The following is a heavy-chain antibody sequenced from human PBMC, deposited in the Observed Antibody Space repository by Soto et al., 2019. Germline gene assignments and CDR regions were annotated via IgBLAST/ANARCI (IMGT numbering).Heavy chain of an antibody. J-gene: IGHJ6*02. V-gene: IGHV1-2*04. CDR2: INPNSGGT. CDR1: GYTFTGYY. D-gene: IGHD6-6*01. Sequence: ASVNVSCKASGYTFTGYYMHWVRQAPGQGLEWMGWINPNSGGTNYAQKFQGWVTMTRDTSIGTAYMELSRLRSDDTAVYYCARDFSSSSGWGRYYYYGMDVWGQGTTVTVSS. CDR3: ARDFSSSSGWGRYYYYGMDV.